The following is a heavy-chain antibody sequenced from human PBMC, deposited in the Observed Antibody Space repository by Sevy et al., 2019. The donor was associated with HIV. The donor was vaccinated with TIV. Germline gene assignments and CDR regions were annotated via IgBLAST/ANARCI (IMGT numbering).Heavy chain of an antibody. J-gene: IGHJ3*02. D-gene: IGHD1-1*01. CDR2: ISSSSSYT. V-gene: IGHV3-11*06. CDR1: GFTFGDYY. CDR3: ARDRGAGTTNYGAFDI. Sequence: GSLRLSCAASGFTFGDYYMSWIRQAPGKGLECVSYISSSSSYTNYAGSVKGRFTISRDNAKNSLYLQMNSLRAEDTAVYYCARDRGAGTTNYGAFDIWGQGTMVTVSS.